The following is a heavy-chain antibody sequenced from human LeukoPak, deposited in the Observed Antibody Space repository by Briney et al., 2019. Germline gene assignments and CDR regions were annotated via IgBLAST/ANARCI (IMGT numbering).Heavy chain of an antibody. CDR1: GFTFSSYW. CDR2: IKSDGSST. V-gene: IGHV3-74*01. Sequence: GSLRLSCAASGFTFSSYWMHWVRQAPGKGLVWVSRIKSDGSSTSYADSVKGRFTISRDNAKNTLYLQMNGVRAEDTAVYYCARDQIYCTGGYCYFDYWGRGTLVTVSS. J-gene: IGHJ4*02. D-gene: IGHD2-8*02. CDR3: ARDQIYCTGGYCYFDY.